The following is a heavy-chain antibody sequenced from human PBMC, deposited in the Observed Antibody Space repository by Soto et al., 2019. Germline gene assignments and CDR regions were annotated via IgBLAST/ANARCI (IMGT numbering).Heavy chain of an antibody. CDR2: IYYSGST. J-gene: IGHJ4*02. CDR1: RFSICIGGGY. D-gene: IGHD6-6*01. Sequence: SETRCLTSTVSRFSICIGGGYLGWIRQHPGKGLEWIGNIYYSGSTYYNPSLRSRVTISVDTSKNQFSLKLNSVTAADTAMYYCARHGSNIAARVDYWGQGTLVTVSS. V-gene: IGHV4-39*01. CDR3: ARHGSNIAARVDY.